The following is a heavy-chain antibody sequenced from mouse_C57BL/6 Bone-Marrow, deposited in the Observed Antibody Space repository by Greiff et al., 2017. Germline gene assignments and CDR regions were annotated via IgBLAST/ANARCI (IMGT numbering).Heavy chain of an antibody. CDR2: IDPEDGET. Sequence: VQLQQSGAELVKPGASVKLSCTASGFNIKDSYMHWVKQRTEQGLEWIGRIDPEDGETKYAPTFQGKATITADPSSNTAYLQLSSLTTKVTAVYFCARKPPHSYCYSEVGGTGTTVTVSS. CDR1: GFNIKDSY. V-gene: IGHV14-2*01. D-gene: IGHD6-1*01. J-gene: IGHJ1*03. CDR3: ARKPPHSYCYSEV.